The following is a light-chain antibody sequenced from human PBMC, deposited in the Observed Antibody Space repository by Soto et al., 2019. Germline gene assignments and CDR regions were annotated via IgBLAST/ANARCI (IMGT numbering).Light chain of an antibody. CDR3: QQLNNYPFT. V-gene: IGKV1-9*01. J-gene: IGKJ3*01. Sequence: DIQLTQSPSFLSASVGDRVTITCRASQGISSYLAWYQQKPGKAPKLLIYVASTLQSGVPSRFSGSESGTEFTLTISSLQPEDFATYYCQQLNNYPFTFGPGTKVDIK. CDR2: VAS. CDR1: QGISSY.